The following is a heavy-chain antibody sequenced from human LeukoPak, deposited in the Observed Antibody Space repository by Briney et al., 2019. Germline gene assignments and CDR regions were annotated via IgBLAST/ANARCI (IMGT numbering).Heavy chain of an antibody. CDR3: ARAADGGYGSLPDF. J-gene: IGHJ4*02. CDR2: ISSSGSTI. Sequence: GGSLRLSCAASGFTFSSYEMNWVRQAPGKGLEWVSYISSSGSTIYYADSVKGRFTISRDNAKNSLYLQMNSLRAEDTAVYYCARAADGGYGSLPDFWGQGTLVTVSS. V-gene: IGHV3-48*03. D-gene: IGHD5-12*01. CDR1: GFTFSSYE.